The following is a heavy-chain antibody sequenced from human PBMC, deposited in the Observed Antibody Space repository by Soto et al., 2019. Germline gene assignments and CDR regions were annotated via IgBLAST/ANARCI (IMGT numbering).Heavy chain of an antibody. J-gene: IGHJ5*02. CDR2: IYHSGST. V-gene: IGHV4-30-2*01. CDR1: VGSISSGGYS. CDR3: AAQSSYYYDSSGYH. D-gene: IGHD3-22*01. Sequence: SETLSLTCAVSVGSISSGGYSWSWIRQPPGKGLEWIGYIYHSGSTYYNPSLKSRVTISVDRSKNQFSLKLSSVTAADTAVYYCAAQSSYYYDSSGYHWGQGTLVTVSS.